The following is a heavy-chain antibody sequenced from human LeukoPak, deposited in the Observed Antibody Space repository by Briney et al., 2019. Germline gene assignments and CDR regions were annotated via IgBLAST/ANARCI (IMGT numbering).Heavy chain of an antibody. CDR2: ISSSGSTI. Sequence: GGSLRLSYAASGFTFSDYYMSWIRQAPGKGLEWVSYISSSGSTIYYADSVKGRFTISRDNAKNSLYLQMNSLRAEDTAVYYCATTYYDFWSGPYPDAFDIWGQGTMVTVSS. J-gene: IGHJ3*02. CDR1: GFTFSDYY. CDR3: ATTYYDFWSGPYPDAFDI. V-gene: IGHV3-11*01. D-gene: IGHD3-3*01.